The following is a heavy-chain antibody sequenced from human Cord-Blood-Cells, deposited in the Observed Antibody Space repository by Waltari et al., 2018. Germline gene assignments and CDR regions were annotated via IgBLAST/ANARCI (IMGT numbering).Heavy chain of an antibody. CDR3: ARSRNFDY. CDR2: IYYSGST. CDR1: GGSISSSSYY. J-gene: IGHJ4*02. D-gene: IGHD6-6*01. Sequence: QLQLQESGPGLVKPSETLSPTCTVSGGSISSSSYYWGWIRQPPGKGLEWIGSIYYSGSTYYNPYLKSRVTISVDTSKNQFSLKLSSVTAADTAVYYCARSRNFDYWGQGTLVTVSS. V-gene: IGHV4-39*01.